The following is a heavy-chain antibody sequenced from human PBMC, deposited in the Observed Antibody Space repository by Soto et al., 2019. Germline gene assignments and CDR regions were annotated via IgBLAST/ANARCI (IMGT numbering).Heavy chain of an antibody. D-gene: IGHD2-2*01. J-gene: IGHJ5*02. CDR2: IYHTGTT. CDR1: GGSISNVGYF. CDR3: ARVMAAMQNWLDP. Sequence: QVQLQESGPGLVKPSQTLSLTCTVSGGSISNVGYFWSWIRQPPGKGLEWIGFIYHTGTTYCNSSLRSRVSISIDTSKSQFSLKLNCVTAADTAVYYCARVMAAMQNWLDPWGQGTLVTVSP. V-gene: IGHV4-30-4*01.